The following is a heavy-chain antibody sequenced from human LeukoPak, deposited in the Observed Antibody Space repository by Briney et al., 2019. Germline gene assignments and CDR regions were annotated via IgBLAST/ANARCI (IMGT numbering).Heavy chain of an antibody. V-gene: IGHV3-53*01. Sequence: GGSLRLSCAASGFIVSGDFMSWVRQAPGKGLEWVSVIYSDGSTYYVDSVKGRFTISRDNSKNTLYLQMNGLRAEDTAVYYCAKGGIYAFDYWGQGTLVTVSS. D-gene: IGHD5-12*01. CDR1: GFIVSGDF. J-gene: IGHJ4*02. CDR3: AKGGIYAFDY. CDR2: IYSDGST.